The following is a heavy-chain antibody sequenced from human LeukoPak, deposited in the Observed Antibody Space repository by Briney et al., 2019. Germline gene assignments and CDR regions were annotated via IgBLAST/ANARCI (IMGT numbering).Heavy chain of an antibody. CDR3: ANGWSPDY. CDR1: GLTFNNYA. V-gene: IGHV3-23*01. J-gene: IGHJ4*02. Sequence: RPGGSLRLSCAVSGLTFNNYAMSWVRQAPGKGLEWVSAISKSGDHTYYAASVKGRFTISRDNSKNTLYLQVNSLRAEDTAVYHCANGWSPDYWGRGTLVTVSS. CDR2: ISKSGDHT. D-gene: IGHD2-15*01.